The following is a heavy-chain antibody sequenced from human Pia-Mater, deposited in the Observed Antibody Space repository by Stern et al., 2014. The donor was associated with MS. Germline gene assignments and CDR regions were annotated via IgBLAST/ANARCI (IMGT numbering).Heavy chain of an antibody. CDR3: ARSKDSSSWYGYFDY. J-gene: IGHJ4*02. D-gene: IGHD6-13*01. CDR2: VHHSGRK. CDR1: GDSMSNNNW. Sequence: VQLLESGPGLVRPSTTLFLTCSVSGDSMSNNNWRSWVRQAPGKGLEWIGEVHHSGRKNDNTFPARRPTISIDKSKKMISLRMDSVTAADTAVYYCARSKDSSSWYGYFDYWGQGTLVTVSS. V-gene: IGHV4-4*02.